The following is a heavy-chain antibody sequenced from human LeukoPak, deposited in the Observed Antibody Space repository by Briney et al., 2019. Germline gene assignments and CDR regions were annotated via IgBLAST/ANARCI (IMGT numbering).Heavy chain of an antibody. CDR1: GFTFSSYG. V-gene: IGHV3-30*03. J-gene: IGHJ2*01. CDR3: ATERRFDL. D-gene: IGHD5-24*01. Sequence: GGSLRLSCAASGFTFSSYGMHWVRQAPGKGLEWVAVISYDGSNKYYADSVKGRFTISRDNSKNTLYLQMNSLRAEDTAVYYCATERRFDLWGRGTLVTVSS. CDR2: ISYDGSNK.